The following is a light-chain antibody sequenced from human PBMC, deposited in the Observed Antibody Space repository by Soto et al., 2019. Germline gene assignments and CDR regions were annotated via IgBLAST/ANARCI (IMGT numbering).Light chain of an antibody. V-gene: IGKV1-5*03. J-gene: IGKJ1*01. CDR1: QSISSW. CDR3: QQYRDNWT. CDR2: KAS. Sequence: DIQMTQSPSTLSASVGDRVTITCRASQSISSWLAWYQQKPGTAPKLLIYKASTLQSGVPSRFSGSGSGTEFTLTISSLQPDDSAKYNYQQYRDNWTFGQGTKV.